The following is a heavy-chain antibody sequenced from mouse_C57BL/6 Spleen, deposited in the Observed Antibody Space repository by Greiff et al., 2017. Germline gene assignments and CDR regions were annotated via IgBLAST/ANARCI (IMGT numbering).Heavy chain of an antibody. D-gene: IGHD2-4*01. CDR3: TRRGDYDAFAY. V-gene: IGHV1-15*01. CDR1: GYTFTDYE. J-gene: IGHJ3*01. CDR2: IDPETGGT. Sequence: VKLQESGAELVRPGASVTLSCKASGYTFTDYEMHWVKQTPVHGLEWIGAIDPETGGTAYNQKFKGKAILTADKSSSTAYMELRSLTSEDSAVYYYTRRGDYDAFAYWGQGTLVTVSA.